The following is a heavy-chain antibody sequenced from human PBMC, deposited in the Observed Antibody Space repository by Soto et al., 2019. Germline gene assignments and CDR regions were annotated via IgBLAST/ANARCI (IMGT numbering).Heavy chain of an antibody. CDR2: ISGYNGNT. V-gene: IGHV1-18*04. J-gene: IGHJ5*02. Sequence: QVQLVQSGGEVKNPGASVKVSCKASGYTFTRYLITWVRQAPGQGLEWMGWISGYNGNTNYAQMLQGRVTMTTDTSTSTAYMELRSLRSDDTAVYYCARQGGFGEFDPWGQGTLVTVSS. CDR3: ARQGGFGEFDP. D-gene: IGHD3-10*01. CDR1: GYTFTRYL.